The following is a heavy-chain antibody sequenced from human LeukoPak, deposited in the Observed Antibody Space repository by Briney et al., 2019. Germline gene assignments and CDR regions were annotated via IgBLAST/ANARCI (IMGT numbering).Heavy chain of an antibody. CDR3: ATWSGYYTDIFDY. V-gene: IGHV1-24*01. D-gene: IGHD3-3*01. Sequence: GASVKVSCKVSGYTLTELSMHWVRQAPGKGLEWMGGFDPEDGETIYAQKFQGRVTMTEDTSTDTAYMELSSLRSEDTAVYYYATWSGYYTDIFDYWGQGTLVTVSS. J-gene: IGHJ4*02. CDR1: GYTLTELS. CDR2: FDPEDGET.